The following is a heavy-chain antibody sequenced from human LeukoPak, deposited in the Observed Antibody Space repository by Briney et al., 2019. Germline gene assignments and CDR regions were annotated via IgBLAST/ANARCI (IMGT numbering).Heavy chain of an antibody. J-gene: IGHJ1*01. D-gene: IGHD6-19*01. V-gene: IGHV4-59*01. CDR1: GGSFSGYY. Sequence: SETLSLTCAVYGGSFSGYYWSWIWQPPGKGLEWIGYIYYSGSTNYNPSLKSRVTISVDTSKNQFSLKLSSVTAADTAVYYCASSLSSGWYPEYFQHWGQGTLVTVSS. CDR3: ASSLSSGWYPEYFQH. CDR2: IYYSGST.